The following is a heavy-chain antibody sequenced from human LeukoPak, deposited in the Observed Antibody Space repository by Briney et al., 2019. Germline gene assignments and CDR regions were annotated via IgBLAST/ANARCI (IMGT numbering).Heavy chain of an antibody. J-gene: IGHJ5*02. CDR1: GFTFSSHW. CDR2: IRQEGSEK. Sequence: GGSLRLSCAASGFTFSSHWMSWVRQAPGKGLEWVANIRQEGSEKYYVDSVKGRFTISRDNANNSVLLQMNSLRAEDTAVYYCARMSPPFSTWGQGILVTVSS. V-gene: IGHV3-7*01. CDR3: ARMSPPFST.